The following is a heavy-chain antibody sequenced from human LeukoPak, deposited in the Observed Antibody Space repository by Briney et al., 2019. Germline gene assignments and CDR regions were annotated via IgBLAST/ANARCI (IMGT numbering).Heavy chain of an antibody. D-gene: IGHD3-9*01. CDR2: IDWDDDK. Sequence: SGPTLVNPTQTLTLTCTFSGFSLSTRGMCVSWIRQPPGKALEWLALIDWDDDKYYSTSLKTRLTISKDTSKTQVVHTMTNMEPVDTATYYCAGTPYYDIDLGGLDVWGKGTTVTVSS. V-gene: IGHV2-70*01. CDR1: GFSLSTRGMC. CDR3: AGTPYYDIDLGGLDV. J-gene: IGHJ6*04.